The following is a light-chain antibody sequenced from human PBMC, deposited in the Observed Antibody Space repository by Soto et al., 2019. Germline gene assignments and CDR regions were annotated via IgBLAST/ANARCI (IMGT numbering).Light chain of an antibody. V-gene: IGLV2-14*01. Sequence: QSALTQPASVSGSPGQSITIPCTGTSSDVDGYNYVSWYQQHPGKAPKLMIYDVSNRPSGVSNRFSGSKSGNTASLTISGLQAEDEADYYCSSYTSSSTRVFGGGTKLTVL. CDR3: SSYTSSSTRV. J-gene: IGLJ2*01. CDR2: DVS. CDR1: SSDVDGYNY.